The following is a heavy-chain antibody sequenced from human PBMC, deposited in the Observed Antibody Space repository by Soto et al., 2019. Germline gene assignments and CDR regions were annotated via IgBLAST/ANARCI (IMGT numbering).Heavy chain of an antibody. CDR3: AGGGYGDY. CDR1: GYAFTTYG. CDR2: NSAHNGNT. Sequence: QVHLVQSGAEVKKPGASVKVSCKGSGYAFTTYGITWLRQAPGQGLEWMGWNSAHNGNTNYAQKHQGRVTVTRDTSTSTAYMELRSLRSDDTAVYYCAGGGYGDYWGQGALVTVSS. D-gene: IGHD1-1*01. V-gene: IGHV1-18*01. J-gene: IGHJ4*02.